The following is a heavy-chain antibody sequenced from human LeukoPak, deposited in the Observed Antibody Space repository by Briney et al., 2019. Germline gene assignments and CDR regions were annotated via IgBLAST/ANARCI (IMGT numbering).Heavy chain of an antibody. D-gene: IGHD5-24*01. J-gene: IGHJ3*02. CDR1: GFTFSDYY. V-gene: IGHV3-11*01. CDR3: VRWAREADI. CDR2: IIGSSHAI. Sequence: PGGSLRLSCAASGFTFSDYYMNWSRQTRGKGLEFLSYIIGSSHAINYPGSLDARFTVSRDNTKRSLYLEMNSLRVEDTAVYYCVRWAREADIWGQGIQVIVSS.